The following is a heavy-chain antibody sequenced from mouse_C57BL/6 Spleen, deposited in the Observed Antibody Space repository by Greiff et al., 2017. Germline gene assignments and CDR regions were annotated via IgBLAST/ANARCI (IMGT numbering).Heavy chain of an antibody. D-gene: IGHD1-1*01. CDR2: IDPSDSYT. V-gene: IGHV1-69*01. J-gene: IGHJ3*01. CDR3: ARSDYYGSSGLDD. CDR1: GYTFTSYW. Sequence: QVQLQQPGAELVMPGASVKLSCKASGYTFTSYWMHWVKQRPGQGLEWIGEIDPSDSYTNYNQKFKGKSTLTVDKSSSTAYMQLSSLTSEDSAVYYCARSDYYGSSGLDDWGKGTLVTVSA.